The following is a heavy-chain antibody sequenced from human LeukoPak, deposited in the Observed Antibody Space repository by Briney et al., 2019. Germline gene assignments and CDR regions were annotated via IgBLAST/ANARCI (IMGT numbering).Heavy chain of an antibody. CDR1: GYTFTSYA. Sequence: ASVKVSCKASGYTFTSYAISWVRQAPGQGLEWMGRIIPILGIANYAQKFQGRVTITADKSTSTAYMGLSSLRSEDTAVYYCAAVGDSGYGYWGQGTLVTVSS. V-gene: IGHV1-69*04. CDR2: IIPILGIA. CDR3: AAVGDSGYGY. D-gene: IGHD5-12*01. J-gene: IGHJ4*02.